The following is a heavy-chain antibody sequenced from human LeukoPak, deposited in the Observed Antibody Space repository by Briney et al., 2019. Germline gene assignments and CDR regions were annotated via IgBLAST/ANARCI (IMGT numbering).Heavy chain of an antibody. CDR2: ISWDGGST. CDR3: AKLTRGYDQRDIDY. V-gene: IGHV3-43*01. CDR1: GFTFDDYT. J-gene: IGHJ4*02. D-gene: IGHD5-12*01. Sequence: PGGSLRLSCAASGFTFDDYTKHWVRQAPGKGLEWVSLISWDGGSTYYADSVKGRFTISRDNSKNSLYLQMNSLRTEDTALYYCAKLTRGYDQRDIDYWGQGTLVTVSS.